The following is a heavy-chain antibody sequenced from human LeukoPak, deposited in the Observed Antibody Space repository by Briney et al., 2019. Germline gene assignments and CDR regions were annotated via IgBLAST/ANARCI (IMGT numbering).Heavy chain of an antibody. CDR3: AIQSGGTVTYNY. CDR2: INPNSGGT. Sequence: GASVKVSCKPSGYTFTDYYMHWVRQAPGQGLEWMGWINPNSGGTNYAQKFQGRVTMTRDTSISTAYMELSRLRSDDTAVYYCAIQSGGTVTYNYWGQGTLVTVSS. V-gene: IGHV1-2*02. J-gene: IGHJ4*02. CDR1: GYTFTDYY. D-gene: IGHD4-17*01.